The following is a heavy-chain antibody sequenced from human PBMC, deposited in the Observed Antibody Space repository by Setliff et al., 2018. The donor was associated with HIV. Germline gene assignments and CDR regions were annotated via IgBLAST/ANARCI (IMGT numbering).Heavy chain of an antibody. V-gene: IGHV1-18*01. D-gene: IGHD2-2*01. Sequence: ASVKVSCKASGYTFTSYGLSWVRQAPGQGLEWMGWISDYNSNTEYAQRLQGRVTMTTDTSTSTAYMDLRSLRSDDTAVYFCARDGEYQVLHYYYSGMDVWGQGTTVTVSS. CDR3: ARDGEYQVLHYYYSGMDV. CDR1: GYTFTSYG. CDR2: ISDYNSNT. J-gene: IGHJ6*02.